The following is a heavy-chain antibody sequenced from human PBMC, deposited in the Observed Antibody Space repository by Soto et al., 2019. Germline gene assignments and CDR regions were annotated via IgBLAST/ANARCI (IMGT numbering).Heavy chain of an antibody. V-gene: IGHV4-4*02. J-gene: IGHJ6*02. CDR2: IYHSGST. D-gene: IGHD3-10*01. Sequence: TSETLSLTCAVSGGSISSSNWWSWVRQPPGKGLEWIGEIYHSGSTNYNPSLKSRVTISVDKSKNQFSLKLSSVTAADTAVYYCARGPPDYYGSGSSLGMDVWGQGTTVTVSS. CDR1: GGSISSSNW. CDR3: ARGPPDYYGSGSSLGMDV.